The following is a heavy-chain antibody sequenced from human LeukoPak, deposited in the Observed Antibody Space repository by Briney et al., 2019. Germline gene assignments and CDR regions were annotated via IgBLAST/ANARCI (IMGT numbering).Heavy chain of an antibody. CDR2: IIPIFGTA. Sequence: SVKVSCKASGGTFSSYAISWVRQAPGQGLEWMGGIIPIFGTANYAQKFQGRVTITADESTSTAYMELSSLRSEDTAVYYCATDRFASYYYDSSGPSVGFGNSYYYYGMDVWGQGTTVTVSS. CDR3: ATDRFASYYYDSSGPSVGFGNSYYYYGMDV. J-gene: IGHJ6*02. V-gene: IGHV1-69*13. D-gene: IGHD3-22*01. CDR1: GGTFSSYA.